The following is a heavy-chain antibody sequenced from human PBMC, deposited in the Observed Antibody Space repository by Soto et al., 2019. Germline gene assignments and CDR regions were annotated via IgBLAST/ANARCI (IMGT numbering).Heavy chain of an antibody. CDR2: ISSSSSYT. CDR1: GFTFSDYY. Sequence: QVPLVESGGGLVKPGGSLRLSCAASGFTFSDYYMSWIRQAPGKGLEWVSYISSSSSYTNYADSVKGRFTISRDNAKNSLYLQMNSLRAEATAVYYCARARGSGSSLGYWGQGTLVTVSS. J-gene: IGHJ4*02. CDR3: ARARGSGSSLGY. V-gene: IGHV3-11*05. D-gene: IGHD3-10*01.